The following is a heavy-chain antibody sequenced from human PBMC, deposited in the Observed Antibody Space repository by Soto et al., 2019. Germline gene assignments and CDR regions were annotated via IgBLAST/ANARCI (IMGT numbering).Heavy chain of an antibody. CDR2: ISSNSAYI. D-gene: IGHD4-17*01. CDR3: ARSGMTTVTPDY. CDR1: GFTFRSFT. V-gene: IGHV3-21*04. Sequence: PGGSLRLSCAASGFTFRSFTMNWVRQAPGKGLEWVSTISSNSAYIYYTDALRGRFTISRDNAKNSLHLQMNSLRAEDTAVYYCARSGMTTVTPDYWGQGTLVTVSS. J-gene: IGHJ4*02.